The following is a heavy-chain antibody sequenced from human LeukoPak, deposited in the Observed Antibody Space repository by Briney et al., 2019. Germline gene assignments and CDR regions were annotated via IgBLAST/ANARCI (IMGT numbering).Heavy chain of an antibody. J-gene: IGHJ4*02. CDR3: ARDRDAAVAYFDY. D-gene: IGHD4-23*01. V-gene: IGHV3-7*01. CDR2: IKQDGSEK. CDR1: GFTFSTYW. Sequence: GGSLRLSCAASGFTFSTYWMSWVRQAPGKGLEWVANIKQDGSEKYYVDSVKGRFTISRGNAKNSLYLQMNSLRAEDTAVYYCARDRDAAVAYFDYWGQGTLVTVSS.